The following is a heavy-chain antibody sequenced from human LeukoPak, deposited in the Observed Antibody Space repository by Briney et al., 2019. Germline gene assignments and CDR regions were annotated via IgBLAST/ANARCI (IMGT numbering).Heavy chain of an antibody. CDR3: ARNDYGTYYFDY. J-gene: IGHJ4*02. D-gene: IGHD4-17*01. V-gene: IGHV3-66*01. CDR2: IYYGGNT. CDR1: GFTVSSNH. Sequence: GGSLRLSCAASGFTVSSNHMNWVRQAPGRGLEWVSIIYYGGNTFYADSVKGRFTISRDNSKNTLYLQINSLRAEDTAVYYCARNDYGTYYFDYWGQGTLVTVSS.